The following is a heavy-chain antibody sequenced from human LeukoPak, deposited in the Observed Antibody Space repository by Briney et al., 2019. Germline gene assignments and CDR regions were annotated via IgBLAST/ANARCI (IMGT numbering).Heavy chain of an antibody. J-gene: IGHJ5*02. D-gene: IGHD6-13*01. V-gene: IGHV1-18*01. CDR3: ARYDHSGTSFDP. CDR2: ISAYNGDT. CDR1: GYTFNSYA. Sequence: GASVKVSCKASGYTFNSYAISWVRQAPGQGLEWMGWISAYNGDTSYAKNFQGRVTMTKDKSTRTAYMELRSLRSDDTALYYCARYDHSGTSFDPWGQGTMVIVSS.